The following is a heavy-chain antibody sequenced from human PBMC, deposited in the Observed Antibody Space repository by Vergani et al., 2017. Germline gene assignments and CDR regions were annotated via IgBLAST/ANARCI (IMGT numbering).Heavy chain of an antibody. CDR1: GYTFTGHY. V-gene: IGHV1-2*02. J-gene: IGHJ6*02. CDR3: AIRGRLGISRNYYGMDV. Sequence: QVQLVQSGAEVKKPGASVKVPCKASGYTFTGHYMHWVRQAPGQGREWRGWINPNSGGTNYAQKFQGRVTMTRATSISPAYMEMRRLRSDDTAVYYCAIRGRLGISRNYYGMDVWGQGATVTVSS. D-gene: IGHD7-27*01. CDR2: INPNSGGT.